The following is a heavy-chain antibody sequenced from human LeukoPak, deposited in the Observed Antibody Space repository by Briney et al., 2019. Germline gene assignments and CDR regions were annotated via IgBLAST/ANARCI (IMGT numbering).Heavy chain of an antibody. Sequence: ETLSLTCAVYGGSFSGYYWSWTRQPSGKGLEWVSVIYSGGSTYYADSVKGRFTISRHNSKNTLYLQMNSLRAEDTAVYYCARVSVRRGYGDYPDYWGQGTLVTVSS. CDR2: IYSGGST. CDR1: GGSFSGYY. D-gene: IGHD4-17*01. J-gene: IGHJ4*02. V-gene: IGHV3-53*04. CDR3: ARVSVRRGYGDYPDY.